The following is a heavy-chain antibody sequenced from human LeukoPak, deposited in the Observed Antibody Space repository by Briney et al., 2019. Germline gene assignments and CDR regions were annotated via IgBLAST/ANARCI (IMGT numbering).Heavy chain of an antibody. J-gene: IGHJ3*02. CDR1: GGSISSGGYY. V-gene: IGHV4-30-2*01. CDR3: ARDLGLGVAFDI. D-gene: IGHD3-3*01. Sequence: SQTLSLTCTVSGGSISSGGYYWSWIRQPPGKGLEWIGYIYHSGSTYYNPSLKSRVTISVDTSKNQFSLKLSSVTAADTAVYYCARDLGLGVAFDIWGQGTMVTVSS. CDR2: IYHSGST.